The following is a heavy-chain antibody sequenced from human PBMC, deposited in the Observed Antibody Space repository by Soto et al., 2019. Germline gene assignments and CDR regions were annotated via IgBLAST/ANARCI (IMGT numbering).Heavy chain of an antibody. CDR3: AKARGIITPAPGSY. CDR1: GYTFTRDH. D-gene: IGHD3-16*01. CDR2: INSSGDST. V-gene: IGHV1-46*01. Sequence: ASVKVSCKASGYTFTRDHMHWVRQAPGQGLEWMGIINSSGDSTMYAQKFQGRVTMTRDTSTSTVYMELSSLTSEDTAVYYCAKARGIITPAPGSYWGQGTQVTVSS. J-gene: IGHJ1*01.